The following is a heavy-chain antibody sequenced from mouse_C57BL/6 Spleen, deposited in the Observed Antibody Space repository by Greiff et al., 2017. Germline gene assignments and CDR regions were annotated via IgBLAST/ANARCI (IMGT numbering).Heavy chain of an antibody. J-gene: IGHJ3*01. CDR2: IYPGGGNT. CDR1: GYSFTSYY. CDR3: TRGDGSPFAY. Sequence: QVQLQQSGPELVKPGASVKISCKASGYSFTSYYIHWVKQRPGQGLEWIGWIYPGGGNTQYNEKFQGKATLTADPSSSTAYMQLSSLTSEDSAVYCGTRGDGSPFAYWGQGTLVTVSA. V-gene: IGHV1-66*01. D-gene: IGHD1-1*01.